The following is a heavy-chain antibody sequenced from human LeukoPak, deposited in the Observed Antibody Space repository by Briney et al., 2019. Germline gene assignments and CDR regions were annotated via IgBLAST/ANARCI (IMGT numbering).Heavy chain of an antibody. CDR2: ISYDGSNK. V-gene: IGHV3-30*04. CDR3: ARDRGPNTAEEPIDY. Sequence: GGSLRLSCAASGFTFSSYAMHWVRQAPGKGLEWVAVISYDGSNKYYADSVMGRFTISRDNSKNTLYLQMNSLRTEDTAVYYRARDRGPNTAEEPIDYWGQGSLVTVSS. D-gene: IGHD5-18*01. J-gene: IGHJ4*02. CDR1: GFTFSSYA.